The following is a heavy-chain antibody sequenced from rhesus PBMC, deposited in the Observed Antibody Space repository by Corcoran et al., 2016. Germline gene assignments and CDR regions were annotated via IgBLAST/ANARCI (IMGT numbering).Heavy chain of an antibody. D-gene: IGHD1-44*01. V-gene: IGHV4S10*01. Sequence: QVQLQESGPGVVKPSETLSLTCAVSGGSISDSYRWSWIRQPPGKGLEWIGYIYGSSTSTNYNPSLKSRVTISKDTSKNQFSLKLSSVAAADTAVYYCARDRRGCWEEVDYWGQGALVTVSS. J-gene: IGHJ4*01. CDR3: ARDRRGCWEEVDY. CDR1: GGSISDSYR. CDR2: IYGSSTST.